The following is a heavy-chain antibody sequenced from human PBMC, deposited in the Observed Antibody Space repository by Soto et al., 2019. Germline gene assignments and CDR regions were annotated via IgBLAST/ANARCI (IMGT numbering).Heavy chain of an antibody. V-gene: IGHV4-34*01. D-gene: IGHD6-6*01. CDR1: GGSFSGYY. Sequence: SETLSLTCAVYGGSFSGYYWSWIRQPPGKGLEWIGEINHSGSTNYNPSLKSRVTISVDTSKNQFSLKLSSVTAADAAVYYCARGRPRIAARPYWFDPWGQGTLVTVSS. CDR2: INHSGST. J-gene: IGHJ5*02. CDR3: ARGRPRIAARPYWFDP.